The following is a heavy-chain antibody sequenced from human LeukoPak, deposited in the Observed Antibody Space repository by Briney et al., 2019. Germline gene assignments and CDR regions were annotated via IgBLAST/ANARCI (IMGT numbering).Heavy chain of an antibody. CDR1: GFTFSSYW. V-gene: IGHV3-7*01. Sequence: GGSLRLSCAASGFTFSSYWMSWVRQAPGKRLEWVANIKQDGSEKYYVDSVKGRFTISRDSAKNSVYLQMNSLRAEDTAVYYCVRDDYGDSNWFDPWGQGTLVTVSS. D-gene: IGHD4-17*01. CDR3: VRDDYGDSNWFDP. J-gene: IGHJ5*02. CDR2: IKQDGSEK.